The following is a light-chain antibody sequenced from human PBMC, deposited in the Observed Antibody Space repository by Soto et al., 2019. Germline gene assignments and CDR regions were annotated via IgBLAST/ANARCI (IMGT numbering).Light chain of an antibody. J-gene: IGLJ1*01. CDR1: SXDVGGYNY. CDR3: SSYAGSNNLYV. V-gene: IGLV2-8*01. CDR2: EVS. Sequence: QSVLTQPPSASGSPGQSVTISCTGTSXDVGGYNYVSWYQKHPGKAPKLMIYEVSKRPSGVPDRFSGSKSGNTASLTVSGLQAEDEADYYCSSYAGSNNLYVFGTGTKVTVL.